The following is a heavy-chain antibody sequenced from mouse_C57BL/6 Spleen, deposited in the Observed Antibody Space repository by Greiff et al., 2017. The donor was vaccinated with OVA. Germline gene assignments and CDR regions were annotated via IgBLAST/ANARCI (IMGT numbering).Heavy chain of an antibody. D-gene: IGHD1-3*01. CDR3: ARSGRVGAMDY. CDR1: GYAFSSSW. V-gene: IGHV1-82*01. CDR2: IYPGDGDT. J-gene: IGHJ4*01. Sequence: QVQLQQSGPELVKPGASVKISCKASGYAFSSSWMNWVKQRPGKGLEWIGRIYPGDGDTNTNGKFKGKATLTADNSSSTAYMQLSSLTSEDSAVYFCARSGRVGAMDYWGQGTSVTVSS.